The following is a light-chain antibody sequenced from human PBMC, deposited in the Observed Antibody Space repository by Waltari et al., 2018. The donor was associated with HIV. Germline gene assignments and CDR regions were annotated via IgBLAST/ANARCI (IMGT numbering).Light chain of an antibody. CDR1: QSLLFSDGKTY. Sequence: DIVMTQTPLSLSVTPGQPASISCKSSQSLLFSDGKTYLSWYMHKPGQTPQLLIYEYSNRFSGVPDRFSGSGSGTDFTLKISRVEADDVGVYYCMQSRQVPLTFGGGTKVEIK. V-gene: IGKV2D-29*01. CDR3: MQSRQVPLT. CDR2: EYS. J-gene: IGKJ4*01.